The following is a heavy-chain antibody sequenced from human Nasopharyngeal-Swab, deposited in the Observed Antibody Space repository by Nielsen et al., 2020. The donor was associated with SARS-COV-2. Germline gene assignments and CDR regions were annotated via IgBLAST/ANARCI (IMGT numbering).Heavy chain of an antibody. CDR3: ARDQLRQGYDFWSGYYPDAFDI. Sequence: GGSLKLSCAASGFTFSDYYMSWIRQAPGKGLEWVSYISSSSSYTNYADSVKGRFTISRDNAKNSLYLQMNSLRAEDTAVYYCARDQLRQGYDFWSGYYPDAFDIWGQGTMVTVSS. J-gene: IGHJ3*02. CDR2: ISSSSSYT. V-gene: IGHV3-11*06. D-gene: IGHD3-3*01. CDR1: GFTFSDYY.